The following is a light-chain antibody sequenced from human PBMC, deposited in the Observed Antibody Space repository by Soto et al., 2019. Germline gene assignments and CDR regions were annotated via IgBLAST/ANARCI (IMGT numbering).Light chain of an antibody. Sequence: QSVLTQPPSVSAGPGQRVTISCSGSTSNIGKNTVNWYQQLPGEAPKLFIYYDDLLASGVSDRFSGSKSGTSASLAISGLQSEDEADYYWGAWDDTRNGWVFGGGTKLTVL. J-gene: IGLJ3*02. CDR2: YDD. V-gene: IGLV1-36*01. CDR3: GAWDDTRNGWV. CDR1: TSNIGKNT.